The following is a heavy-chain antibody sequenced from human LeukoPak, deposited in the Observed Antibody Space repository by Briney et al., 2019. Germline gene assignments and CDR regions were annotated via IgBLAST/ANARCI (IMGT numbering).Heavy chain of an antibody. J-gene: IGHJ5*02. CDR2: IVVGSGNT. Sequence: ASVKVSCKASGFTFTSSAMQWVRQARGQRLEWIGWIVVGSGNTNYAQKFQERVTITRDMSTSTAYMELSSLRSEDTAVYYCAAHIYGSGSPYNWFDTWGQGTLVTVSS. V-gene: IGHV1-58*02. D-gene: IGHD3-10*01. CDR3: AAHIYGSGSPYNWFDT. CDR1: GFTFTSSA.